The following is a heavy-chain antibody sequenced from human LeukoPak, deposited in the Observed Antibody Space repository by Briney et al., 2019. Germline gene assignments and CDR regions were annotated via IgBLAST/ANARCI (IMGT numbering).Heavy chain of an antibody. CDR3: AKERTIEYSSSFDH. CDR2: IRYDGSNT. Sequence: GGSLRLSCAASGFIFSNYGLVWVRQAPGKGLEWVAFIRYDGSNTYYADSVKGRFTISRDNSKNTLSLQMNSLRREDMAVYYCAKERTIEYSSSFDHWGQGTLLIVSS. J-gene: IGHJ4*02. D-gene: IGHD5-18*01. CDR1: GFIFSNYG. V-gene: IGHV3-30*02.